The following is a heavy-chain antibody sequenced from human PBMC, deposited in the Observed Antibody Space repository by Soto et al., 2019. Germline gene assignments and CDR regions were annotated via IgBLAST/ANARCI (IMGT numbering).Heavy chain of an antibody. V-gene: IGHV3-9*01. CDR2: ISWNSGSI. J-gene: IGHJ6*03. CDR1: GFTFDDYA. CDR3: AKDISHGSGSYPHYYMDV. Sequence: EVQLVESGGGLVQPGRSLRLSCAASGFTFDDYAMHWVRQAPGKGLEWVSGISWNSGSIRYADSVKGRFTISRDNAKNSLYLQMNSLRAEDTALYYCAKDISHGSGSYPHYYMDVWGKGTTVTVSS. D-gene: IGHD3-10*01.